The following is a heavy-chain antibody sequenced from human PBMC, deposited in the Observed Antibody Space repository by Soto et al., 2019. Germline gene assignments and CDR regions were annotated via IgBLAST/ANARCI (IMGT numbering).Heavy chain of an antibody. D-gene: IGHD6-19*01. CDR3: ARDAGAGTHYFNY. J-gene: IGHJ4*02. CDR2: IWYDGSNK. V-gene: IGHV3-33*01. CDR1: GFTFSSYG. Sequence: GGSLRLSCAASGFTFSSYGMHWVRQAPGKGLEWVAVIWYDGSNKYYADSVKGRFTISRDNSNNTLYLQMNSLRAEDTAVYYCARDAGAGTHYFNYCGQGTLVTVSS.